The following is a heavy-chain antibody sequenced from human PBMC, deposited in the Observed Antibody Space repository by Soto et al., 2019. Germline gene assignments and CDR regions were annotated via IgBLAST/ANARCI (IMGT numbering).Heavy chain of an antibody. CDR3: ARGDFRGGMGSTGY. J-gene: IGHJ4*02. CDR2: INHSGST. V-gene: IGHV4-34*01. D-gene: IGHD3-10*01. Sequence: QVQLQQWGAGLLKPSETLSLTCAVYGSFSGYYWSWIRQPPGKGLEWLGEINHSGSTNYNPSLKSRLTISVDTSKNQFSLKLSSVTAAETAVYYCARGDFRGGMGSTGYWGQGSLVTVSS. CDR1: GSFSGYY.